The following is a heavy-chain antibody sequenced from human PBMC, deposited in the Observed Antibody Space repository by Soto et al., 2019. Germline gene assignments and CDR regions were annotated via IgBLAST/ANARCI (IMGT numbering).Heavy chain of an antibody. D-gene: IGHD2-15*01. Sequence: GGSLRLSCAASGFTFSSYGMSWVRQSPGKGLEWVSAISGSGGSTYYADSVKGRFTISRDNSKNTLYLQMNSLRAEDTAVYYCAKGLVVVVAATTPFDYWGQGTLVTVSS. J-gene: IGHJ4*02. CDR3: AKGLVVVVAATTPFDY. CDR2: ISGSGGST. CDR1: GFTFSSYG. V-gene: IGHV3-23*01.